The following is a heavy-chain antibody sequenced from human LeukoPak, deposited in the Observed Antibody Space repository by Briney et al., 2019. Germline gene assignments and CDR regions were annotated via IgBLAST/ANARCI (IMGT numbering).Heavy chain of an antibody. CDR1: GFTFSKNG. J-gene: IGHJ3*02. D-gene: IGHD5-24*01. Sequence: GGSLRLSRAASGFTFSKNGMHWVRQAPGKGLEWMALIRYDTNNKYYADSVKGRFTISGDNSKLYLQMNSLRDEDTAVYYCAKARGDGYNDAFDMWGQGTMVTVSS. V-gene: IGHV3-30*02. CDR3: AKARGDGYNDAFDM. CDR2: IRYDTNNK.